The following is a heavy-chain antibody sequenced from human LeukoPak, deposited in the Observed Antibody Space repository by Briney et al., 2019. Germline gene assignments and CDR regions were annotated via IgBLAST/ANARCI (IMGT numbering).Heavy chain of an antibody. CDR1: GFTFSSYA. J-gene: IGHJ3*01. CDR2: ISYDGSNK. CDR3: ARDRGRSPGF. Sequence: GGSLRLSCAASGFTFSSYAMHWVRQAPGKGLKWVAVISYDGSNKYYADSVKGRFTISRDNSKSTLYLQMNSLRAEDTAVYYCARDRGRSPGFWGQGTMVTVSS. V-gene: IGHV3-30-3*01.